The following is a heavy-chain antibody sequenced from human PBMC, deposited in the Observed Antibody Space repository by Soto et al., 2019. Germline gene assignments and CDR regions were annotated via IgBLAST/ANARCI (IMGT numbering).Heavy chain of an antibody. D-gene: IGHD1-20*01. J-gene: IGHJ3*01. CDR1: GGSVSSGNYF. V-gene: IGHV4-39*01. CDR2: IYYNGDT. Sequence: QLQLPESGPGLVKPAETLSLKCAVSGGSVSSGNYFWGWIRQPPGKGLEWIGNIYYNGDTYYSPSLKSRVSMSVATAQNRCSMGLTSVTAADTAVYYCARRSIDNWHQGHAFDFWGQGTLVTVSS. CDR3: ARRSIDNWHQGHAFDF.